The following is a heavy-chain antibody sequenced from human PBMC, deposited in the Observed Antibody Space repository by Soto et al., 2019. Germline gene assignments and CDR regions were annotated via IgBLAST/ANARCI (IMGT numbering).Heavy chain of an antibody. Sequence: ASVKVSCKASGYTFSTYGMHWVRQAPGQSLEWMGWLNGGTGQTRYSQRFQDRVIITRDTSASTGYMELSSLRSEDTAVYYYARGKGMEENYFYYGLDIWGQGTTVTVSS. CDR3: ARGKGMEENYFYYGLDI. CDR1: GYTFSTYG. J-gene: IGHJ6*02. CDR2: LNGGTGQT. D-gene: IGHD1-1*01. V-gene: IGHV1-3*01.